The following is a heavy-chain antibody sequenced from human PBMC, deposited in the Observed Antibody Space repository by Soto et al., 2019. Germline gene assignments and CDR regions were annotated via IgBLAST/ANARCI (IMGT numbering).Heavy chain of an antibody. D-gene: IGHD3-16*01. J-gene: IGHJ6*02. Sequence: QVQLVQSGAEVKKPGSSVKVSCKASGGTFSSYAISWVRQAPGQGLEGMGGIIPIFGTANYAQKFQGRVTITADESTSTAYMELSSLRSEDTAVYYCAREGGSVYYYGMDVWGQGTTVTVSS. CDR2: IIPIFGTA. CDR3: AREGGSVYYYGMDV. V-gene: IGHV1-69*01. CDR1: GGTFSSYA.